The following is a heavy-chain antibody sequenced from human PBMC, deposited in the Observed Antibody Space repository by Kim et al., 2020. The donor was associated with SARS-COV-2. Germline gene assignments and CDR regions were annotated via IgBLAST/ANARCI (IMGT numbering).Heavy chain of an antibody. CDR3: ANGARRLRLGELSPSVFDY. CDR1: GFTFSSYG. D-gene: IGHD3-16*02. V-gene: IGHV3-30*18. CDR2: ISYDGSNK. J-gene: IGHJ4*02. Sequence: GGSLRLSCAASGFTFSSYGMHWVRQAPGKGLEWVAVISYDGSNKYYADSVKGRFTISRDNSKNTLYLQMNSLRAEDTAVYYCANGARRLRLGELSPSVFDYWGQGTLVTVSS.